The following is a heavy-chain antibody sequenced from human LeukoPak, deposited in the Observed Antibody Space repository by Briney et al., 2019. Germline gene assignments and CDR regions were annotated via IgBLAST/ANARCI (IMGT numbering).Heavy chain of an antibody. Sequence: GASVKVSCKASGYTFTSYDINWVRQATGQGLEWMGWMNPNSGNTGYAQKFQGRVTMTTDTSTNTAYMELRSLRSDDTAVYYCARDERAYCSSGANCPYFDYWGQGTLVTVSS. CDR1: GYTFTSYD. D-gene: IGHD2-15*01. V-gene: IGHV1-8*01. J-gene: IGHJ4*02. CDR3: ARDERAYCSSGANCPYFDY. CDR2: MNPNSGNT.